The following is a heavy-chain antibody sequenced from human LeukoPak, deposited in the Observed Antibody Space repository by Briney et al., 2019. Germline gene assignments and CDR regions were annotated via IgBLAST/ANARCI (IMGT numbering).Heavy chain of an antibody. CDR3: ARVRFLELIDY. CDR2: IYYSGST. CDR1: GGSISSYY. V-gene: IGHV4-59*12. J-gene: IGHJ4*02. D-gene: IGHD3-3*01. Sequence: SETLSLTCTVSGGSISSYYWSWIRQPPGKGLEWIGYIYYSGSTYYNPSLKSRVTISVDTSKNQFSLKLSSVTAADTAVYYCARVRFLELIDYWGQGTLVTVSS.